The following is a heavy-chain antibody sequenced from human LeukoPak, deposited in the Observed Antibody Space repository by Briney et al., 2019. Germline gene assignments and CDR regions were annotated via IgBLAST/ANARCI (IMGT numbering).Heavy chain of an antibody. Sequence: ASVNVSCKASGGTFSSYAISWVRQAPGQGLEWMGGIIPIFGTANYAQKFQGRVTITADESTSTAYMELSSLRSEDTAVYYCASGYCSSTSCYEEKNGGQEGYYGMDVGGQGTTVTVSS. V-gene: IGHV1-69*13. CDR1: GGTFSSYA. CDR3: ASGYCSSTSCYEEKNGGQEGYYGMDV. D-gene: IGHD2-2*01. CDR2: IIPIFGTA. J-gene: IGHJ6*02.